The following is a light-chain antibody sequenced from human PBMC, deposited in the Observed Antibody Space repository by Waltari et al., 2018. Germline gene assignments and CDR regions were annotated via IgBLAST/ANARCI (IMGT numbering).Light chain of an antibody. CDR3: QQSYSTPVT. V-gene: IGKV1-39*01. CDR2: AAS. Sequence: DIQMTQSPSSLSASVGDRVTITCRASQSISSYLNWYQQKPGKAPKLLIYAASSLQSGVPSRFSGSGSGTDFTLTISSLQPEDFATYYCQQSYSTPVTVGPGTKVDSK. CDR1: QSISSY. J-gene: IGKJ3*01.